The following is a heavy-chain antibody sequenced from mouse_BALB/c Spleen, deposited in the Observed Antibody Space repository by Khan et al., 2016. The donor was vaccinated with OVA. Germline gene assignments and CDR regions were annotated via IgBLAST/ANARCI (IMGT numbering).Heavy chain of an antibody. CDR1: GYIFTNYG. Sequence: QIQLVQSGPELKKPGETVKISCKASGYIFTNYGMTWVKQAPGKGLKWMGWINTYTGEPTYADDFKGRFVFSLETSANTAYLQINNLKNEDTATYCCARTLYGSGYDYAMDYWGQGTSVTVSS. J-gene: IGHJ4*01. CDR2: INTYTGEP. CDR3: ARTLYGSGYDYAMDY. V-gene: IGHV9-3-1*01. D-gene: IGHD1-1*01.